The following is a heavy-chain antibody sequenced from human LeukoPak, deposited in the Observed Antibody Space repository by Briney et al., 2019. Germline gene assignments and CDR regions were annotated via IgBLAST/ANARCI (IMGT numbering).Heavy chain of an antibody. CDR3: ARDRGSLVEMATGAFYYFDY. D-gene: IGHD5-24*01. J-gene: IGHJ4*02. CDR2: INPNSGGT. V-gene: IGHV1-2*02. CDR1: GYTCTGYY. Sequence: ASVKVSCKASGYTCTGYYMHWLRQAPRQGLEWMGWINPNSGGTNYAHKSQRRITMTSDTSISTAYMELSRLRSDDTAVYYCARDRGSLVEMATGAFYYFDYWGQGTLVTVSS.